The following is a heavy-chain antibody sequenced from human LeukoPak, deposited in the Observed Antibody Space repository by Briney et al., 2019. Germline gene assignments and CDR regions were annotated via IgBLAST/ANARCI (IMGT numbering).Heavy chain of an antibody. D-gene: IGHD3-22*01. CDR2: LYYSGNT. CDR3: ARGYDISGFPLDY. CDR1: GDSVSSSRYY. Sequence: PSETLSLTCTVSGDSVSSSRYYWGWFRQPPGKGLEWIANLYYSGNTFYNPSLKSPVTISVDTSKNQLSLKLTSVTAADTAIYYCARGYDISGFPLDYWGQGIQVTVSS. J-gene: IGHJ4*02. V-gene: IGHV4-39*07.